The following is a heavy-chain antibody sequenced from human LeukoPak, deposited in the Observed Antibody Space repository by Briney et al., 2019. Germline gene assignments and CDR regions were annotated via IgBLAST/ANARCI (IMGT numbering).Heavy chain of an antibody. V-gene: IGHV1-2*02. CDR3: ARDNFFGFSYSWHFDY. Sequence: VSVKVSCKTSGYTFTGYFLHWVRQAPGQGLEWMGWINPNSGGTNYAQKFQDRVTMTRDTSISTAYMELSRLRSDDTAVYYCARDNFFGFSYSWHFDYWGLGTLVTVSS. J-gene: IGHJ4*02. CDR1: GYTFTGYF. D-gene: IGHD5-18*01. CDR2: INPNSGGT.